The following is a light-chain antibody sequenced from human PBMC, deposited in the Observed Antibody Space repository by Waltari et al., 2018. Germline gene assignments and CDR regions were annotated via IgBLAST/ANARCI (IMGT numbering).Light chain of an antibody. CDR1: SSDVVGHNY. CDR3: CSYAGSYTLV. Sequence: QSALTQPRSVSGSPGQPVTISCTGTSSDVVGHNYVSWYQQHPGKAPKLMIYDVSKRPSGVPDRFSGSKSGNTASLTISGLQAEDEADYYCCSYAGSYTLVFGGGTKLTVL. J-gene: IGLJ2*01. CDR2: DVS. V-gene: IGLV2-11*01.